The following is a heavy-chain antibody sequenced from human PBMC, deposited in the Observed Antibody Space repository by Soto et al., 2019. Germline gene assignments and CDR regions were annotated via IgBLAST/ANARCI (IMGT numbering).Heavy chain of an antibody. CDR1: GFTFSDYA. V-gene: IGHV3-23*01. CDR2: IRETNSDT. J-gene: IGHJ6*02. CDR3: AKDLGYCSSTSCPHYYYGMDV. Sequence: GGSLRLSCAASGFTFSDYAMNWVRQAPGKGLEWVSGIRETNSDTYYTNSVRGRFTMSRDNSKNTLYLQMNSLRAEDTAVYYCAKDLGYCSSTSCPHYYYGMDVWGQGTTVTVSS. D-gene: IGHD2-2*01.